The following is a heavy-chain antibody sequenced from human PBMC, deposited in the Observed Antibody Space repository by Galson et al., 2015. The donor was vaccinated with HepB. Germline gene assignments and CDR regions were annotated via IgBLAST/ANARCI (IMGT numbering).Heavy chain of an antibody. CDR1: GFTFSSYA. CDR2: ISGSGGST. Sequence: SLRLSCAASGFTFSSYAMSWVRQAPGKGLEWVSAISGSGGSTYYADSVKGRFTISRDNSKNTLYLQMNSLRAEDTAVYYCAKSLRDSSGWYIWYFDLWGRGTLVTVSS. J-gene: IGHJ2*01. CDR3: AKSLRDSSGWYIWYFDL. D-gene: IGHD6-19*01. V-gene: IGHV3-23*01.